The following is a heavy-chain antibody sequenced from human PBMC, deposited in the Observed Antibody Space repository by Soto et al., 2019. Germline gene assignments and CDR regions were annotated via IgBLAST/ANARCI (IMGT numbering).Heavy chain of an antibody. D-gene: IGHD3-10*01. J-gene: IGHJ6*02. Sequence: PGESLKISCKGSGYRFASYWIAWVRQVPGRGLEWMGIIYPGDSDTKYSPSFQGLVTMSVDKSTSTAYLQWNSLKAADTAVYYCARQGSSGCYYYGMDVWGQGTTDTVSS. CDR3: ARQGSSGCYYYGMDV. V-gene: IGHV5-51*01. CDR2: IYPGDSDT. CDR1: GYRFASYW.